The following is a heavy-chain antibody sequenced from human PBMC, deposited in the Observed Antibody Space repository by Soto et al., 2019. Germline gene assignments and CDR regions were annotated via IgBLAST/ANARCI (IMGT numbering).Heavy chain of an antibody. CDR1: GFTFSRYN. J-gene: IGHJ1*01. D-gene: IGHD3-3*01. V-gene: IGHV3-21*06. CDR2: TISGSGSK. Sequence: AGGSLRLSCVASGFTFSRYNMDWVRQAPGKGPEWVSSTISGSGSKYYADPLKGRFTISRDDAKNLLYLEMNSLRAEDTAAYYCATRFFCCGTICRPIFHLGARGSLVIVSS. CDR3: ATRFFCCGTICRPIFHL.